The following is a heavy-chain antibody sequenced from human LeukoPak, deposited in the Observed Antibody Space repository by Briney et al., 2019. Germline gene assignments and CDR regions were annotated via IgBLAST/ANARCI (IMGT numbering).Heavy chain of an antibody. Sequence: PETLSHTSAVSNYSISSNYYWGWIRQPPGKGLEWIGCIYRSGSAYYTPSLKSRVTISVDTSKNQFSLKLISVTAADTAVYYCARTAVRWYFDFWGRGSLVTVSS. CDR2: IYRSGSA. CDR3: ARTAVRWYFDF. D-gene: IGHD6-19*01. J-gene: IGHJ2*01. V-gene: IGHV4-38-2*01. CDR1: NYSISSNYY.